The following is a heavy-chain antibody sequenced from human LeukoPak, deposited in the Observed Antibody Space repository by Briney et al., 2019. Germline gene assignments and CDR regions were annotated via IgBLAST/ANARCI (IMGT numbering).Heavy chain of an antibody. J-gene: IGHJ5*02. V-gene: IGHV3-48*03. Sequence: GGSLRLSCAASGFTFSSYEMNWVRQAPGKGLEWVSYISSSGSNIYYADSVKGRFTISRDNAKNSLYLQMNSLRAEDTAVYYCARGGLRIDWFDPWGQGTLVTVSS. CDR1: GFTFSSYE. CDR2: ISSSGSNI. D-gene: IGHD4-17*01. CDR3: ARGGLRIDWFDP.